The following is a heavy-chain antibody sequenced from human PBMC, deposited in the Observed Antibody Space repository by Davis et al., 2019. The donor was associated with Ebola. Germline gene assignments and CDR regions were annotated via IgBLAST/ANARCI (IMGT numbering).Heavy chain of an antibody. CDR2: ISYDGSNK. J-gene: IGHJ6*02. CDR3: AKDLVEVRGVIFHYYYYGMDV. D-gene: IGHD3-10*01. V-gene: IGHV3-30*18. Sequence: GESLKIPCAASGFTFSSYGMPWVRQAPGKGLEWVVVISYDGSNKYYADSVKGRFTISRDNSKNTLYLQMNSLRAEDTAVYYCAKDLVEVRGVIFHYYYYGMDVWGQGATVTVSS. CDR1: GFTFSSYG.